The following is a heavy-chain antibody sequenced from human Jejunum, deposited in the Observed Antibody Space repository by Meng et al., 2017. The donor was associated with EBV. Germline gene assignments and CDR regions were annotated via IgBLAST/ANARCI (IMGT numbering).Heavy chain of an antibody. CDR3: ASRPGFNIGPFDY. Sequence: QVQPVQSGAEVKKPGASVKLSCKASGYTFTNYPIHWVRQAPGQRPEWMGCINPGNGETEFSQKFQGRVTITRDTSATTAYMELTSLRSEDTAVYYCASRPGFNIGPFDYWGQGTLVTASS. J-gene: IGHJ4*02. V-gene: IGHV1-3*01. CDR2: INPGNGET. D-gene: IGHD3/OR15-3a*01. CDR1: GYTFTNYP.